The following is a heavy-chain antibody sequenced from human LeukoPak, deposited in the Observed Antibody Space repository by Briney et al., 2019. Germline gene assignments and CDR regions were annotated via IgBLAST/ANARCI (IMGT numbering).Heavy chain of an antibody. Sequence: GGSLRLSCAASGFIFSQYSMNWVRQAPGKGLEWVSHIRSSSETFYADSVKGRFTISRDNARNSLYLQINNLRGEDTAIYYCARDAGNSGYGCDLWGQGPLVTVSS. CDR3: ARDAGNSGYGCDL. CDR1: GFIFSQYS. J-gene: IGHJ1*01. D-gene: IGHD5-12*01. V-gene: IGHV3-48*01. CDR2: IRSSSET.